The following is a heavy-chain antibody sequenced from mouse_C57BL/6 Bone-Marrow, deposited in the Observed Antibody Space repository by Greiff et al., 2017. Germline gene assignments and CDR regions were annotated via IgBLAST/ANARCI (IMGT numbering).Heavy chain of an antibody. CDR2: IHPNSGST. V-gene: IGHV1-64*01. Sequence: QVQLQQPGAELVKPGASVKLSCKASGYTFTSYWMHWVKQRPGQGLEWIGMIHPNSGSTNYNEKFKSKATLTVDKSSSTAYMQLSSLTSEDSAVYYCAEMGGFDWYFDVWGTGTTVTVSS. CDR1: GYTFTSYW. J-gene: IGHJ1*03. D-gene: IGHD2-3*01. CDR3: AEMGGFDWYFDV.